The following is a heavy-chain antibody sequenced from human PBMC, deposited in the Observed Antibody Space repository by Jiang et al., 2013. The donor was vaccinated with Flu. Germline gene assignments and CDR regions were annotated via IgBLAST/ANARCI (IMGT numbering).Heavy chain of an antibody. CDR3: ARDGRGYYYYYGMDV. D-gene: IGHD1-26*01. J-gene: IGHJ6*02. V-gene: IGHV6-1*01. CDR2: TYYRSKWYN. Sequence: GRTYYRSKWYNDYAVSVKSRITINPDTSKNQFSLQLNSVTPEDTAVYYCARDGRGYYYYYGMDVWGQGTTVTVSS.